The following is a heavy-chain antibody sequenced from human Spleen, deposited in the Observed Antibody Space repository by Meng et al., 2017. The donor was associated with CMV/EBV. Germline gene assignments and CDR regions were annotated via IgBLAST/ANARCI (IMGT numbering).Heavy chain of an antibody. CDR1: GGSFSGYY. CDR2: INHSGST. J-gene: IGHJ4*02. D-gene: IGHD1-7*01. V-gene: IGHV4-34*01. CDR3: ARGNTGTNDY. Sequence: VQLQQWGAGLLNPAETLSCTCAVYGGSFSGYYWSWIRQPPGKGLEWIGEINHSGSTNYNPPLKSRVTISVDTSKNQFSLKLSSVTAADTAVYYCARGNTGTNDYWGQGTLVTVSS.